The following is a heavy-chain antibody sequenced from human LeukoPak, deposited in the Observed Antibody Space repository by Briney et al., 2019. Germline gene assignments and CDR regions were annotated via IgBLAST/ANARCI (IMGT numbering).Heavy chain of an antibody. CDR2: ISWNSGSI. V-gene: IGHV3-9*01. CDR1: GFTFDDYA. D-gene: IGHD2-21*02. CDR3: AKDFRSAVTATYFDY. J-gene: IGHJ4*02. Sequence: GGSLRLSCAASGFTFDDYAMHWVRQAPGKGLEWVSGISWNSGSIGYADSVKGRFTISRDNSKNTLYLQMNSLRAEDTAVYYCAKDFRSAVTATYFDYWGQGTLVTVSS.